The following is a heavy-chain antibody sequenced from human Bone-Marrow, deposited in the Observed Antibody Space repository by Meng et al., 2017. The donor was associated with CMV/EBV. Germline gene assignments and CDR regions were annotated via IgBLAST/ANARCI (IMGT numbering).Heavy chain of an antibody. CDR1: GYTFTGQF. CDR3: ARDIGSYDFWSAYLGAFDF. Sequence: ASVKVSCKASGYTFTGQFMHWVRQAPGQGLEWMGWINPKSGGTRYAQKFQGRVTLTRDTSITTGYMELSSLRLDDTAVYYCARDIGSYDFWSAYLGAFDFWGQGPGVTCSS. V-gene: IGHV1-2*02. CDR2: INPKSGGT. D-gene: IGHD3-3*01. J-gene: IGHJ3*01.